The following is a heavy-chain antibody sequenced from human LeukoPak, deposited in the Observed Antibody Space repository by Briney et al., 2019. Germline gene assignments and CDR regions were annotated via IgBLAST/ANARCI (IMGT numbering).Heavy chain of an antibody. CDR3: ARYGAARPKGLSRGFGY. CDR2: IKQDGSEK. J-gene: IGHJ4*02. Sequence: PGGSLRLSCAASGFTFSSYWMSWVRQAPGKGLEWVANIKQDGSEKYYVDSVKGRFTISRDNAKNSLYLQMNSLRAEDTAVYYCARYGAARPKGLSRGFGYWGQGTLVTVSS. V-gene: IGHV3-7*01. D-gene: IGHD6-6*01. CDR1: GFTFSSYW.